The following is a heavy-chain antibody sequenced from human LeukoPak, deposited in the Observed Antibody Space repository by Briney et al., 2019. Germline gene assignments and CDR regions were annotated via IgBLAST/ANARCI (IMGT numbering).Heavy chain of an antibody. Sequence: PGGGLRVSCAAPGFTFSSYTMSSVRPAPGKRLGWVSAISGSGGSTYYADSVKGRFTISRDNSKNTLYLQMNSVRAEDTAVYYGAKSLWSGLGYYYYGMDGWGQGTTVTVCS. J-gene: IGHJ6*02. CDR2: ISGSGGST. V-gene: IGHV3-23*01. D-gene: IGHD3-3*01. CDR3: AKSLWSGLGYYYYGMDG. CDR1: GFTFSSYT.